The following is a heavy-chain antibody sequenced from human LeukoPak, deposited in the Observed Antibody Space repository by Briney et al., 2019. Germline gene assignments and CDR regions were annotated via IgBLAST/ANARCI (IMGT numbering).Heavy chain of an antibody. Sequence: GGSLRLSCAASGFTFSDYYMSWIRQAPGKGLEWVSYISSSGSTIYYADSVKGRFTISRDNAKNSLYLQMNSLRAEDTAVYYCARGGGTVTTSFLRYYYYYMDVWGKGTTVTVSS. J-gene: IGHJ6*03. CDR3: ARGGGTVTTSFLRYYYYYMDV. D-gene: IGHD4-17*01. V-gene: IGHV3-11*04. CDR2: ISSSGSTI. CDR1: GFTFSDYY.